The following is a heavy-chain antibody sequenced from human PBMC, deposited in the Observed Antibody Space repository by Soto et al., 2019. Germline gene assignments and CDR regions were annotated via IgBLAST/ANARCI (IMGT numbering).Heavy chain of an antibody. V-gene: IGHV3-49*03. CDR3: SRGRHSSNWSAYYFDC. J-gene: IGHJ4*02. CDR2: IRSKVHGGTT. D-gene: IGHD6-13*01. CDR1: GFTFPDYG. Sequence: PGGSLRLSCTASGFTFPDYGMSWFRQAPGKGLEWVGFIRSKVHGGTTEYAASVKGRFTVSRDDSKSIAYLQMNSLKTEDTAVFYCSRGRHSSNWSAYYFDCWGQGTLVTVSS.